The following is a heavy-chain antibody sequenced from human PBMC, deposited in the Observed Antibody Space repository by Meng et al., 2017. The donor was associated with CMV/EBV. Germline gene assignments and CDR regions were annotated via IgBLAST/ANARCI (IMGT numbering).Heavy chain of an antibody. D-gene: IGHD6-13*01. CDR3: AREGAAASFDY. CDR1: GGTFSSYA. CDR2: IIPIFGTA. Sequence: SCKASGGTFSSYAISWVRQAPGQGLEWMGGIIPIFGTANYAQKFQGRVTITTDESTSTAYMELNSLRSEDTAVYYCAREGAAASFDYWGQGTLVTVSS. V-gene: IGHV1-69*05. J-gene: IGHJ4*02.